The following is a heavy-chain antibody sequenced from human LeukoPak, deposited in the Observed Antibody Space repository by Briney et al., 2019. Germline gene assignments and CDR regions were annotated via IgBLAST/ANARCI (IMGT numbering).Heavy chain of an antibody. CDR2: IYYSGST. J-gene: IGHJ4*02. Sequence: PSETLSLTCTVCGGSISSYYWSWIRQPPGKGLEWIGYIYYSGSTNYNPSLKSRVTISVDTSKNQFSLKLSSVTAADTAVYFCASNGRYSSGWYGFDYWGQGTLVTVSS. CDR3: ASNGRYSSGWYGFDY. CDR1: GGSISSYY. V-gene: IGHV4-59*01. D-gene: IGHD6-19*01.